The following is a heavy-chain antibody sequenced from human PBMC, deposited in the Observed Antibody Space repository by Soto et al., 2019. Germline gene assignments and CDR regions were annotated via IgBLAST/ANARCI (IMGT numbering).Heavy chain of an antibody. CDR1: GYTLTELS. CDR3: AIEVCRSNQLDH. V-gene: IGHV1-24*01. J-gene: IGHJ5*02. CDR2: FDLENGET. D-gene: IGHD6-13*01. Sequence: ASVKVSCKVSGYTLTELSIHWVRQAPGEGLEWMGGFDLENGETIYAQRFQGRVTMTEESSADTPYMELSSLRSEDTAVYYCAIEVCRSNQLDHWGQGTMVTVAS.